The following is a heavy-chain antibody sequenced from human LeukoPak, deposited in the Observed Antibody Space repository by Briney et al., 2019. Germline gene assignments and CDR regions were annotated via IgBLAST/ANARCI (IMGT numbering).Heavy chain of an antibody. CDR2: IGGSDGRT. V-gene: IGHV3-23*01. J-gene: IGHJ6*03. CDR1: GFTFSTYA. CDR3: AKDSSSYDWGYMDV. Sequence: GGSLRLSCAASGFTFSTYARSWVRQAPGKGLEWVSLIGGSDGRTHYADSVKGRFTISRDNSKNTLYLEMNSLRAEDTAVYYCAKDSSSYDWGYMDVWGKGTTVTISS. D-gene: IGHD3-22*01.